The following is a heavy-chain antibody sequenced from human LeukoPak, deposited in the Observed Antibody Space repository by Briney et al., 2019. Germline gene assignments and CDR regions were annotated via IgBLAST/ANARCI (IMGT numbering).Heavy chain of an antibody. V-gene: IGHV4-39*01. CDR3: ARLGIVGATSSYYMDV. J-gene: IGHJ6*03. CDR2: INYSGTT. D-gene: IGHD1-26*01. Sequence: PSETLSLTCSVSGDSFSSSSYYWGWIRQPPGKGLEWIGSINYSGTTYYNPSLKSRVTISVDTSKNQFSLRLSSVTVADTAVYYCARLGIVGATSSYYMDVWGKGTTVTVSS. CDR1: GDSFSSSSYY.